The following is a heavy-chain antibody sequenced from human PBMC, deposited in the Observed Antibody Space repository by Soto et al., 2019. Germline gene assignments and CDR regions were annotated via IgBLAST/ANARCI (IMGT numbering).Heavy chain of an antibody. Sequence: QVQLQESGPGLVKPSQTLSLTCTVSGGSISSGDYYWSWIRQPPGKGLEWIGYIYYSGSTYYNPSLKRRVTIPVDTSKNQFSLKRSSVTAADTAVYYCAGARGARYFDYGAKGTLVTFSS. CDR1: GGSISSGDYY. CDR2: IYYSGST. D-gene: IGHD2-15*01. J-gene: IGHJ4*02. V-gene: IGHV4-30-4*01. CDR3: AGARGARYFDY.